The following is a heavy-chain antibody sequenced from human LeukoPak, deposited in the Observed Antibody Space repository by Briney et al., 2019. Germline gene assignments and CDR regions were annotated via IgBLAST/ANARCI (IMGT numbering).Heavy chain of an antibody. CDR2: IRYDGSNK. D-gene: IGHD6-13*01. V-gene: IGHV3-30*02. CDR1: GFTFSSYG. Sequence: SGGSLRLSCAASGFTFSSYGMHWVRQAPGKGLEWVAFIRYDGSNKYYADSVKGRFTISRDNSKNTLYLQMNSLRAEDTAVYYCAKREGSSWYRGFFDYWGQGTLVTVSS. J-gene: IGHJ4*02. CDR3: AKREGSSWYRGFFDY.